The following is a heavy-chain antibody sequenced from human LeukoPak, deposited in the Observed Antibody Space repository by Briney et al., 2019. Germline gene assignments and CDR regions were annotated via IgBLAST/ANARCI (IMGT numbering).Heavy chain of an antibody. CDR3: ARASPVQNLPGRAAGIPYYYMDV. CDR2: IKQDGSEK. D-gene: IGHD1-1*01. Sequence: GGSLRLSCAASGFTFSSYWMSWVRQAPGKGLEWVANIKQDGSEKYYVDSVKGRFTISRDNAKNSLYLQMNSLRAEDTAVYYCARASPVQNLPGRAAGIPYYYMDVWGKGTTVTISS. CDR1: GFTFSSYW. J-gene: IGHJ6*03. V-gene: IGHV3-7*01.